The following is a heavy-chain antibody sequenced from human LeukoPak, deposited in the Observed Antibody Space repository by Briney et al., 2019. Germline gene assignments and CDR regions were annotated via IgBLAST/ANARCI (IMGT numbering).Heavy chain of an antibody. J-gene: IGHJ4*02. CDR3: ARDPQYSVNLPNY. Sequence: PGGSLRLSCAASGFTFSDYYMSWIRQAPGKGLEWISYISSSGSSRYYADSVKGRFTISRDNAKNSLFLQMNSLRAEDTAMYYCARDPQYSVNLPNYWGQGTLVTVSS. CDR1: GFTFSDYY. CDR2: ISSSGSSR. V-gene: IGHV3-11*01. D-gene: IGHD1-26*01.